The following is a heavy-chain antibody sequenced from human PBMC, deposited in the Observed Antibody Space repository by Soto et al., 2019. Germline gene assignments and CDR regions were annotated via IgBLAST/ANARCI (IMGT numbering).Heavy chain of an antibody. Sequence: GGSLRLSCAASGFTFSSYAMSWVRQAPGKGLEWVSVISYNGSNKYYADSVKGRFTISRDNSKNTLYLQMNSLRAEDTAVYYCASLEGIAAAAPALYYYGMDVWGQGTTVTVSS. J-gene: IGHJ6*02. CDR3: ASLEGIAAAAPALYYYGMDV. V-gene: IGHV3-33*08. D-gene: IGHD6-13*01. CDR2: ISYNGSNK. CDR1: GFTFSSYA.